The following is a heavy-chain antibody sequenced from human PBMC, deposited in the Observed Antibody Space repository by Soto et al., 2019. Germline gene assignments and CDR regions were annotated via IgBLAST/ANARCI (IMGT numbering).Heavy chain of an antibody. CDR3: ARNHYDILTGYEDWFDP. V-gene: IGHV4-4*02. CDR1: GGSISSSNW. D-gene: IGHD3-9*01. CDR2: IYHSGST. Sequence: QVQLQESGPGLVKPSGTLSLTCAVSGGSISSSNWWSWVRQPPGKGLEWIGEIYHSGSTNYNPSLKSRVTISVDKSENQFSLKLSSVTAADTAVYYCARNHYDILTGYEDWFDPWGQGTLVTVSS. J-gene: IGHJ5*02.